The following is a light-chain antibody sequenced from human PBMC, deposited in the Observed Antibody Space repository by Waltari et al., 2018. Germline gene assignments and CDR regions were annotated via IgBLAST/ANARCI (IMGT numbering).Light chain of an antibody. CDR2: AAS. CDR3: QQVNTYSWT. Sequence: DIHLTQSPSYLSASVGDSVTITCRASRGISSYLAWYQQKPGKAPKLLIYAASTLQSGVPLRFSGSGSGTEFTLTISSLQPEDFATYYCQQVNTYSWTFGQGTKVEIK. CDR1: RGISSY. V-gene: IGKV1-9*01. J-gene: IGKJ1*01.